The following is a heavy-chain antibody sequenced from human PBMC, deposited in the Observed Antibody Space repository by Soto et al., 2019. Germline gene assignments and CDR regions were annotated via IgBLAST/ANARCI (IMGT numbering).Heavy chain of an antibody. CDR3: AKDSSGWYYYFDY. CDR1: GFTFSSYG. J-gene: IGHJ4*02. Sequence: QVQLVESGGGVVQPGRSLRLSCAASGFTFSSYGMHWVRQAPGKGLEWVAVISYDGSNKYYADSVKGRFTISRDNSKNTLYLQMNSLRAEDTAVYYCAKDSSGWYYYFDYWGQGTLVTVSS. V-gene: IGHV3-30*18. CDR2: ISYDGSNK. D-gene: IGHD6-19*01.